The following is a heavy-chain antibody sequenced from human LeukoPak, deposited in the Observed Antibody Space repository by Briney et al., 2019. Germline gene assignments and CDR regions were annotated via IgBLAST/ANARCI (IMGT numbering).Heavy chain of an antibody. J-gene: IGHJ4*02. CDR1: GYIFSDYY. V-gene: IGHV1-2*02. CDR3: AREAGGVSDY. CDR2: IKSNNGGT. Sequence: ASVKVSCKASGYIFSDYYVHWVRQAPGQGLEWMAWIKSNNGGTTFAQKFQGRVTLTRDTSISTTYMQLSGLRSEDTAMYYCAREAGGVSDYWGQGTLVTVSS. D-gene: IGHD2-8*02.